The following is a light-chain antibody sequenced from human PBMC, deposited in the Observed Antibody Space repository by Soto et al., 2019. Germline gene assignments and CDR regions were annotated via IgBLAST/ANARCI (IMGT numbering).Light chain of an antibody. Sequence: QAVVTQEPSLTVSPVWTVTLTFGSSTGAVTNGHYPYWFQQKPGQAPRTLIYDTTNRHSWTPARFSGSLLGGKAALTLSGAQPEDEAEYYCLLSYNGPYVFGTGTKVTVL. J-gene: IGLJ1*01. V-gene: IGLV7-46*01. CDR1: TGAVTNGHY. CDR3: LLSYNGPYV. CDR2: DTT.